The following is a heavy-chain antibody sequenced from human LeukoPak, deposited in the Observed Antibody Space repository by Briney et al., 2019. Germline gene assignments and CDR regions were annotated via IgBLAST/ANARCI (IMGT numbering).Heavy chain of an antibody. J-gene: IGHJ6*03. CDR1: GYTFTGYY. Sequence: ASVKVSCKASGYTFTGYYMHWVRQAPGQGLEWMGWINPNSGGTNYAQKFQGRVTMTRDTSISTAYMELSRLRSDDTAVYYCASSSTGAGAAYYYMDVWGKGTTVTVSS. D-gene: IGHD6-13*01. CDR3: ASSSTGAGAAYYYMDV. V-gene: IGHV1-2*02. CDR2: INPNSGGT.